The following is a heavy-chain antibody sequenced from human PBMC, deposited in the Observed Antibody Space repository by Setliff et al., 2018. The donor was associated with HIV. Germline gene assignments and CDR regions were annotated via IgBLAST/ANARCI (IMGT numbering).Heavy chain of an antibody. CDR3: AIGGLGVVGAIDY. J-gene: IGHJ4*02. D-gene: IGHD2-15*01. CDR1: GGSFSGYY. Sequence: SETLSLTCAVYGGSFSGYYWTWIRQPPGRGLELIGEIIHSGGTNYSRSLKSRVTISVDTSKNQFSMNLSSVTAADTAVYYCAIGGLGVVGAIDYWSQGTLVTVSS. V-gene: IGHV4-34*01. CDR2: IIHSGGT.